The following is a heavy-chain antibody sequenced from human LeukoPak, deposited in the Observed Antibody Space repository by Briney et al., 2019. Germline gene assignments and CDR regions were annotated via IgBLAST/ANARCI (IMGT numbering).Heavy chain of an antibody. V-gene: IGHV4-34*01. J-gene: IGHJ3*02. Sequence: SETLSLTCTVSGGSISGYYWSWIRQPPGKGLEWIGEINHSGSTNYNPSLKSRVTISVDTSKNQFSLKLSSVTAADTAVYYCAGIKYLGYCSGGSCYSDAFDIWGQGTMVTVSS. D-gene: IGHD2-15*01. CDR1: GGSISGYY. CDR3: AGIKYLGYCSGGSCYSDAFDI. CDR2: INHSGST.